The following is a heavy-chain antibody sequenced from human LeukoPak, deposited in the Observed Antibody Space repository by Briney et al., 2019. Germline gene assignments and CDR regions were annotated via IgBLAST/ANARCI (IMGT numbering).Heavy chain of an antibody. Sequence: PSETLSLTCTVSGGSISSSSYYWGWIRQPPGKGLEWIGSIYYSGSTYYNPSLKSRVTISVDTSKNQCSLKLSSVTAADTAVYYCAAFRRILTSIDYWGQGALVTVSS. CDR1: GGSISSSSYY. CDR2: IYYSGST. J-gene: IGHJ4*02. CDR3: AAFRRILTSIDY. D-gene: IGHD3-9*01. V-gene: IGHV4-39*01.